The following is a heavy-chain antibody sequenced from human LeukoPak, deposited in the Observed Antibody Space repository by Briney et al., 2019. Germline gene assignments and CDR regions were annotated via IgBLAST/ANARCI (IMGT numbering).Heavy chain of an antibody. CDR3: AKGRGSSNSASNH. CDR1: GFTVSSNY. J-gene: IGHJ5*02. CDR2: IYSGGST. V-gene: IGHV3-66*01. Sequence: GGSLRLSCAASGFTVSSNYMSWVRQAPGKGLEWVSVIYSGGSTYYADSVKGRFTISRDNSKNTLYLQMNSLRAEDTAVYYCAKGRGSSNSASNHWGQGTPVTVSS. D-gene: IGHD1-26*01.